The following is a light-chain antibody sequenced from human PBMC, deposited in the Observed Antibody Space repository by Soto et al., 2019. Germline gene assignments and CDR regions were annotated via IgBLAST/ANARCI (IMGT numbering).Light chain of an antibody. J-gene: IGKJ3*01. CDR3: QQYGSSPFP. Sequence: EIVLTQSPGTLSLSPGEGATLSCRASQSVSSNYLAWYQQKPGQAPRLLIYGASSRATGIPDRFSGSGSGTDFTLTISRLEPEDFAVYYCQQYGSSPFPFGPGTKVDIK. CDR1: QSVSSNY. CDR2: GAS. V-gene: IGKV3-20*01.